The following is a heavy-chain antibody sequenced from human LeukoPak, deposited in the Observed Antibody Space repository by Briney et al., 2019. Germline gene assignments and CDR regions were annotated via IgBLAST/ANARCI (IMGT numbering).Heavy chain of an antibody. Sequence: GGSLRLPCAASGFTFSSYSMNWVRQAPGKGLEWVSSISSSSSYIYYADSVKGRFTISRDNAKNSLYLQMNSLRAEDTAVYYCARYYGSGSYEDYWGQGTLVTVSS. J-gene: IGHJ4*02. V-gene: IGHV3-21*01. CDR1: GFTFSSYS. CDR2: ISSSSSYI. D-gene: IGHD3-10*01. CDR3: ARYYGSGSYEDY.